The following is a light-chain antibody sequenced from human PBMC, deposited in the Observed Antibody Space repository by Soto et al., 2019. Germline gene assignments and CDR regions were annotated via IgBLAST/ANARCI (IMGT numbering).Light chain of an antibody. V-gene: IGLV2-11*01. CDR1: SSDVGGYNY. Sequence: QSALTQPRSVSGSPGQSVTISCTGTSSDVGGYNYVSWYQHHPGKAPKLMIYDVSKRPSGVPDRFSGSKSGNTASLTISGLQAEDEADYYCCSYAGSYTWVFGGGTKRTVL. J-gene: IGLJ3*02. CDR2: DVS. CDR3: CSYAGSYTWV.